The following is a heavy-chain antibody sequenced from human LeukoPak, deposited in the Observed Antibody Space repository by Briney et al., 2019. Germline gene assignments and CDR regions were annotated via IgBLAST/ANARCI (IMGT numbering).Heavy chain of an antibody. J-gene: IGHJ4*02. D-gene: IGHD3-10*01. Sequence: QPGGSLRLSCSASGFTFSSYAMHWVRQAPGKGLECVSAISSNGGSTYYADSVKGRFTISRDNSKNTLYLQMSSLRAEGTAVYYCVKDQVRGKALGYWGQGTLVTVSS. CDR1: GFTFSSYA. V-gene: IGHV3-64D*06. CDR2: ISSNGGST. CDR3: VKDQVRGKALGY.